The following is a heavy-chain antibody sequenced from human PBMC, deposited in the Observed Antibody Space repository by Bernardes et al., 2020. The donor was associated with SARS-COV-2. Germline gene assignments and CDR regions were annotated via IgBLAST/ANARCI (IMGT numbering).Heavy chain of an antibody. V-gene: IGHV4-59*01. J-gene: IGHJ4*02. CDR3: ARGFDY. CDR1: GASISNFY. CDR2: IYYSGST. Sequence: SETLSLTCTVSGASISNFYWSWIRQSPGKGLEFIGYIYYSGSTNYNPSLKSRVTISVDTSKNQFSLKLSSVTAADTAVYYCARGFDYWGQGTLVTVSS.